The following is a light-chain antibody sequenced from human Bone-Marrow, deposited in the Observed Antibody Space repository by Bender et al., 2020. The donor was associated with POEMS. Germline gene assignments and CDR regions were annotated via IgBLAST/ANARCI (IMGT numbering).Light chain of an antibody. CDR3: SAWDDSLSGRV. Sequence: QSVVTQPPSLSEAPRQRVTITCSGSSSNIGNHGVNWYKQLPGEAPKLLIHYDDLLTPGVSDRFSASKYGTSASLAISEVQSEDEAFYYCSAWDDSLSGRVFGGGTKLTVL. CDR2: YDD. V-gene: IGLV1-36*01. J-gene: IGLJ3*02. CDR1: SSNIGNHG.